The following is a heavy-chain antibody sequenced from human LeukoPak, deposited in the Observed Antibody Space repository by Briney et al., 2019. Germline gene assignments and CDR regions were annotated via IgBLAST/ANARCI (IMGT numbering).Heavy chain of an antibody. CDR2: IWYDGNNK. V-gene: IGHV3-33*01. J-gene: IGHJ4*02. CDR3: ARSRLAAALDY. Sequence: GRSLRVSCAASGFTFSGYGMHWVRQDPGKGLEWVAVIWYDGNNKYYADSVKGRFTISRDNSKNTLYLQMNSLRAEDTAVYYCARSRLAAALDYWGQGTLVTVSS. CDR1: GFTFSGYG. D-gene: IGHD6-13*01.